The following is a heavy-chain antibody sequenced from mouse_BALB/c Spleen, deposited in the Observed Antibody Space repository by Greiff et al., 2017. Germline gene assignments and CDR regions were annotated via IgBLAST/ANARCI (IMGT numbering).Heavy chain of an antibody. CDR2: ISSGGSYT. V-gene: IGHV5-6*01. J-gene: IGHJ2*01. CDR1: GFTFSSYG. CDR3: ARHGPYGNSYYFDY. D-gene: IGHD2-1*01. Sequence: EVMLVESGGDLVKPGGSLKLSCAASGFTFSSYGMSWVRQTPDKRLEWVATISSGGSYTYYPDSVKGRFTISRDNAKNTLYLQMSSLKSEDTAMYYCARHGPYGNSYYFDYWGQGTTLTVSS.